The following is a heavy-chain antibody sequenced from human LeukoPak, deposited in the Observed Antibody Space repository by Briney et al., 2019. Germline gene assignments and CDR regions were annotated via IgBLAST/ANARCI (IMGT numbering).Heavy chain of an antibody. CDR2: IVGDSTDT. J-gene: IGHJ4*02. Sequence: SVKVSCKASGFTFTSSSIQWIRQARGQRLEWIGWIVGDSTDTYYAQRFQERVTIARDMSTSTAYLELSSLRPEDTAVYYCAADPDTTMAFDCWGQGTLVTVSP. CDR1: GFTFTSSS. CDR3: AADPDTTMAFDC. V-gene: IGHV1-58*02. D-gene: IGHD5-18*01.